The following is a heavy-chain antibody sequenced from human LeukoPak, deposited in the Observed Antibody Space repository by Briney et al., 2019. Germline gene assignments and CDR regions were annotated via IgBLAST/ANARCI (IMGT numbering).Heavy chain of an antibody. CDR1: GGSFSGYY. J-gene: IGHJ4*02. Sequence: SETLSLTCAVYGGSFSGYYWSWIRQPPGKGLEWIGEINHSGSTNYYPSLKSRVTISVDKSKNQFSLELNSVTAADTAVYYCARGGDWLFDYWGQGILVTVSS. V-gene: IGHV4-34*01. CDR3: ARGGDWLFDY. CDR2: INHSGST. D-gene: IGHD2-21*02.